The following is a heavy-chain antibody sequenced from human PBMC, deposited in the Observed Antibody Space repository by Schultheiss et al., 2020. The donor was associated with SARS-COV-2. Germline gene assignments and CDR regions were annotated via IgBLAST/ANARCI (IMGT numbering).Heavy chain of an antibody. CDR3: ARVRGKDGMDV. V-gene: IGHV4-34*09. CDR2: INYGGGT. J-gene: IGHJ6*02. Sequence: SQTLSLTCVVYGGSFTDYYWSWIRQPPGKGLEWIGEINYGGGTNYSPSLKSRVTISVDTSKNQFSLKLSSVTAADTAVYYCARVRGKDGMDVWGQGTTVTVSS. CDR1: GGSFTDYY. D-gene: IGHD4-23*01.